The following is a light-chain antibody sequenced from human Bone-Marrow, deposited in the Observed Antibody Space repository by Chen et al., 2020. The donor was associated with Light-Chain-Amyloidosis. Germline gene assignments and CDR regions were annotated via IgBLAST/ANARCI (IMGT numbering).Light chain of an antibody. J-gene: IGKJ4*01. CDR2: AAP. Sequence: DIQLTQSPSFLSASVGDRVTITCRATQAISSYLAWYQQKPGKAPELLIYAAPTLQSDVPSRFSGSGSGPEFTLTISSLQPEDFATYYSQQLASYPLTFGGGTKVEI. V-gene: IGKV1-9*01. CDR1: QAISSY. CDR3: QQLASYPLT.